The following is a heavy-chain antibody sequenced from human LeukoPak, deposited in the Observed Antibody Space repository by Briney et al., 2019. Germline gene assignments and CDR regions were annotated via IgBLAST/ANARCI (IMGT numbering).Heavy chain of an antibody. D-gene: IGHD6-13*01. CDR2: ISGSGGST. V-gene: IGHV3-23*01. CDR1: GFTLSSYA. CDR3: AKVEGGAAAGFFDY. Sequence: GGSLRLSCAASGFTLSSYAMGWVRQAPGKGLEWVSAISGSGGSTYYADSVKGRFTISRDNSKNTLYLQMNSLRAEDTAVYYCAKVEGGAAAGFFDYWGQGTLVTVSS. J-gene: IGHJ4*02.